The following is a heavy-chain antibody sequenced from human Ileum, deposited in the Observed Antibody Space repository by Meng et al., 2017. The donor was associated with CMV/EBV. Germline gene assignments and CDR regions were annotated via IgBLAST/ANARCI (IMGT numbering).Heavy chain of an antibody. CDR2: ISSSSSYI. D-gene: IGHD4-11*01. V-gene: IGHV3-21*01. CDR3: ARDLVSTVGYGMDV. CDR1: GFTFISYG. Sequence: SGFTFISYGMSWVRQAPGEGLEWVSSISSSSSYIYYADSVKGRFTISRDNAKNSRYLQMNSLRAEDTAVYYCARDLVSTVGYGMDVWGQGTTVTVSS. J-gene: IGHJ6*02.